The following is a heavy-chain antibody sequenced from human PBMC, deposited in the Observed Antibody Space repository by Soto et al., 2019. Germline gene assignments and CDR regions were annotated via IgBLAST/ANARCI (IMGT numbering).Heavy chain of an antibody. V-gene: IGHV4-34*01. CDR2: INHSGST. CDR3: ARGRSIAARPPSLLFPKHTALFDY. Sequence: SETLSLTCAVYGGSFSGYYWSWIRQPPGKGLEWIGEINHSGSTNYNPSLKSRVTISVDTSKNQFSLKLSSVTAADTAVYYCARGRSIAARPPSLLFPKHTALFDYWGQGTLVTVSS. CDR1: GGSFSGYY. J-gene: IGHJ4*02. D-gene: IGHD6-6*01.